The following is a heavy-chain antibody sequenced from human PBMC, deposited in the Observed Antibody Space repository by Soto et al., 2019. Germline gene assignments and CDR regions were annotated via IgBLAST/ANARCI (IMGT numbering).Heavy chain of an antibody. CDR3: ATGFPTDYGDYPRPFDY. Sequence: ASVKVSCKVSGYTLTELSMHWVRQAPGKGLEWMGGFDPEDGETIYAQKFQGRVTMTEDTSTDTAYMELSSLRSEDTAVYYCATGFPTDYGDYPRPFDYWGQGTLVTVSS. CDR1: GYTLTELS. J-gene: IGHJ4*02. D-gene: IGHD4-17*01. CDR2: FDPEDGET. V-gene: IGHV1-24*01.